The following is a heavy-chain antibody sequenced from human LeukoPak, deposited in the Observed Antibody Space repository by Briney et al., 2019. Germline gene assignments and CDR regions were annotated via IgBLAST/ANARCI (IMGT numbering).Heavy chain of an antibody. Sequence: GGSLRLSCAASGFTFSSYSMNWVRQAPGKGLEWVSSISSSSSYIYYADSVKGRFTISRDNAKNSLYLQMNSLRAEDTAVYYCARDPVIRSSSSSIFDYWGQGTLVTVSS. D-gene: IGHD6-6*01. V-gene: IGHV3-21*01. J-gene: IGHJ4*02. CDR1: GFTFSSYS. CDR2: ISSSSSYI. CDR3: ARDPVIRSSSSSIFDY.